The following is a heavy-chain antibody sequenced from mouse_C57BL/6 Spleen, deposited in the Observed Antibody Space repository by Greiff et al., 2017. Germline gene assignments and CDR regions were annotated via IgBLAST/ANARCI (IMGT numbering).Heavy chain of an antibody. CDR2: IDPENGDT. CDR1: GFNIKDDY. J-gene: IGHJ4*01. Sequence: VQLKQSGVELVRPGASVKLSCTASGFNIKDDYMHWVKQRPEQGLEWIGWIDPENGDTEYASKFQGKATITADTSSNTAYLQLSSLTSEDTAVYYCTTEEVIIATVVGGAMDYWGQGTSVTVSS. CDR3: TTEEVIIATVVGGAMDY. V-gene: IGHV14-4*01. D-gene: IGHD1-1*01.